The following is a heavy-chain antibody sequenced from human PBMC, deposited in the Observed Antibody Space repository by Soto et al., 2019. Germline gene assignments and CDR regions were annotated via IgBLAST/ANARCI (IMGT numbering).Heavy chain of an antibody. J-gene: IGHJ6*02. V-gene: IGHV4-34*01. Sequence: SETLSLTCAVYGGSFSGYYWNWIRHPPWKWLEWIVETNHSGSTNHNPSLKSRVTISVDASKNQFSLKVSSVTAADTAVYFCVRGEPRYCSSTSCYRGNSNGMAVWGQGTTVTV. CDR2: TNHSGST. CDR3: VRGEPRYCSSTSCYRGNSNGMAV. D-gene: IGHD2-2*02. CDR1: GGSFSGYY.